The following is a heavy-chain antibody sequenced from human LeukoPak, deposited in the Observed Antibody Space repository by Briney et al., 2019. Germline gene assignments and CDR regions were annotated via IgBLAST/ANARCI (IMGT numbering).Heavy chain of an antibody. D-gene: IGHD3-22*01. Sequence: GGSLSLSCAASGFTFRSYAMSWVRQAPGKGLEWFSAISGSGGSTYYADSVKGRFTISRDNSKNTLYLQMNSLRAEDTAVYYCETDYYDSSGYYGYWGQGTLVTVSS. CDR1: GFTFRSYA. V-gene: IGHV3-23*01. CDR3: ETDYYDSSGYYGY. CDR2: ISGSGGST. J-gene: IGHJ4*02.